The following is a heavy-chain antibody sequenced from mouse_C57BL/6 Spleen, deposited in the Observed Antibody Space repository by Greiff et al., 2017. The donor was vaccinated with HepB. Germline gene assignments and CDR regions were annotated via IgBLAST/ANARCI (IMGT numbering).Heavy chain of an antibody. Sequence: VMLVESEGGLVQPGSSMKLSCTASGFTFSDYYMAWVRQVPEKGLEWVANINYDGSSTYYLDSLKSRFIISRDNAKNILYLQMSSLKSEDTATYYCARGDWGVFDYWGQGTTRTVSS. CDR2: INYDGSST. CDR3: ARGDWGVFDY. V-gene: IGHV5-16*01. J-gene: IGHJ2*01. CDR1: GFTFSDYY. D-gene: IGHD4-1*01.